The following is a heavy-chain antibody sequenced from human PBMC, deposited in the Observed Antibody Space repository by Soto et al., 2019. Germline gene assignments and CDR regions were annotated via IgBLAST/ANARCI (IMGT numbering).Heavy chain of an antibody. CDR1: GGSFSGYY. D-gene: IGHD3-3*01. CDR3: ASGRGFWSGYHYYYYGMDV. CDR2: INHSGST. J-gene: IGHJ6*02. V-gene: IGHV4-34*01. Sequence: KTSETLSLTCAVYGGSFSGYYWSWIRQPPGKGLEWIGEINHSGSTNYNPSLKSRVTISVDTSKNQFSLKLSSVTAADTAVYYCASGRGFWSGYHYYYYGMDVWGQGTTVTVSS.